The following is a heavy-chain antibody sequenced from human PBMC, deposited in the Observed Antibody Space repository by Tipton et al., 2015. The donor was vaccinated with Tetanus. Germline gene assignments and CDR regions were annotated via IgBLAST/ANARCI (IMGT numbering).Heavy chain of an antibody. CDR2: IYQNGDA. V-gene: IGHV4-59*01. CDR3: ARERIEAFYYHGLDV. Sequence: TLSLTCTVSGGSISSFYWYWIRQPPGKGLEWIAYIYQNGDANYNPSLQSRVTISEDTSKNQFSLQLAFVTAADTAIYYCARERIEAFYYHGLDVWGPGTTVTVSS. CDR1: GGSISSFY. J-gene: IGHJ6*02. D-gene: IGHD2-21*01.